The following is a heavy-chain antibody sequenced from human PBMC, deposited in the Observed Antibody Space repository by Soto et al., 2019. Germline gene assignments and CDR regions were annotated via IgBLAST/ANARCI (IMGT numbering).Heavy chain of an antibody. D-gene: IGHD2-15*01. CDR2: IYYSGST. J-gene: IGHJ4*02. CDR1: GGSISSGGYY. CDR3: ARADCSGGSCYNFDY. Sequence: QVQLQESGPGLVKPSQTLSLTCTVSGGSISSGGYYWSWIRQHPGKGLEWIGYIYYSGSTYYNPSLKSRVTISGDTSKNQFSLKLRSVTAADTAVYYCARADCSGGSCYNFDYWGQGTLVTVSS. V-gene: IGHV4-31*03.